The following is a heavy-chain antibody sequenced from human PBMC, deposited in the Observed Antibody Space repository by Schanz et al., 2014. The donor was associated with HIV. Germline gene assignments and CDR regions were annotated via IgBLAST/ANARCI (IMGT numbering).Heavy chain of an antibody. Sequence: EVQLVESGGGLVQPGRSLRLSCAASGFTFDDYAMHWVRQVPGKGLEWVSHTSWNRGRIGYADSVKGRFTISRDNAKNSLYLQMNSLRAEDTALYYCAKDTKAYTDIGGTPDYWGRGTLVTVSS. D-gene: IGHD5-12*01. CDR3: AKDTKAYTDIGGTPDY. CDR1: GFTFDDYA. V-gene: IGHV3-9*01. J-gene: IGHJ4*02. CDR2: TSWNRGRI.